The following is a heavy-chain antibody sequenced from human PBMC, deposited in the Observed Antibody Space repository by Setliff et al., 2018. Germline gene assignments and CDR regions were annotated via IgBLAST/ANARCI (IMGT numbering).Heavy chain of an antibody. CDR2: ISWGGGST. CDR3: AKDMGAPSNGMDV. Sequence: GGSLRLSCAASGFTFDDYTMHWVRQAPGKGLEWVSLISWGGGSTYYADSVKGRFTISRDNSKNSLYLQMNSLRTEDTALYYCAKDMGAPSNGMDVWGQGTTVTVSS. J-gene: IGHJ6*02. D-gene: IGHD1-26*01. CDR1: GFTFDDYT. V-gene: IGHV3-43*01.